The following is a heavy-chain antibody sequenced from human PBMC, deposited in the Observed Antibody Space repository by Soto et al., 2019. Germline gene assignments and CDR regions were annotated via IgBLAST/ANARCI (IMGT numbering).Heavy chain of an antibody. CDR2: IYYSGST. CDR3: AREWTRYGMGGNDAFDI. V-gene: IGHV4-31*03. D-gene: IGHD3-16*01. Sequence: QVQLQESGPGLVKPSQTLSLTCTVSGGSISSGGYYWSWIRQHPGKGLEWIGYIYYSGSTYYNPSLKSRVTISVDTSKNQFSLKLSSVTAADTAVYYCAREWTRYGMGGNDAFDIWGQGTMVTVSS. J-gene: IGHJ3*02. CDR1: GGSISSGGYY.